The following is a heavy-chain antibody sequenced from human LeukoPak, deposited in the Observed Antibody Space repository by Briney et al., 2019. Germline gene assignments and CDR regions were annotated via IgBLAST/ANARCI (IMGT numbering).Heavy chain of an antibody. CDR1: ELTFSNYA. CDR2: VSSHGNDG. D-gene: IGHD5-24*01. CDR3: TRDAYNFNDFDY. V-gene: IGHV3-30*17. J-gene: IGHJ4*02. Sequence: GGSLRLSCSVSELTFSNYAMHWVRQPPGKGLEWVAVVSSHGNDGYSADSVRGRFTISRDNSKNTLYLQIDSLRLEDTAIYYCTRDAYNFNDFDYWGQGTLVTVSS.